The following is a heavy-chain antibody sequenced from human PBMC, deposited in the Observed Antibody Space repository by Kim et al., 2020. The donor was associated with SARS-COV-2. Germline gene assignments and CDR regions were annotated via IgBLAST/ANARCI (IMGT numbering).Heavy chain of an antibody. J-gene: IGHJ3*01. D-gene: IGHD6-19*01. V-gene: IGHV4-4*02. CDR3: ARGGIAVAGTLL. Sequence: KYTPSLKSRVTITGDKSKNQCSLKLSSVTAADTAVYYCARGGIAVAGTLLWGQGTIVTVSS.